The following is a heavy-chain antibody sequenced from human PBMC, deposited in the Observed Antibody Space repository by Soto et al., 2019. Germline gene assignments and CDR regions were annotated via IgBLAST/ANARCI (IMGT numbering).Heavy chain of an antibody. CDR1: GYTFSDYY. D-gene: IGHD3-3*01. Sequence: QVQLVESGGDLVKPGGSLRLSCAASGYTFSDYYMSWIRQAPGKGLEWISYIDTSGTKIYYADSVRGRFTITRDNDKNSLYLDMNSLRDEDTAVYYCASHYDMWSGYLSPVDYWGQGTLVTVSS. CDR2: IDTSGTKI. J-gene: IGHJ4*02. CDR3: ASHYDMWSGYLSPVDY. V-gene: IGHV3-11*01.